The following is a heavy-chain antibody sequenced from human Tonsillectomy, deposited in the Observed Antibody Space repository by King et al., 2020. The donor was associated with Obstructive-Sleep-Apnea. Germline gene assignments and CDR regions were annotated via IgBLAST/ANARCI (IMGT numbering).Heavy chain of an antibody. Sequence: QLQESGPGLVKPSGTLSLTCAVSGGSISSSNWWSWVRQPPGKGLEWIGEIYHSGSTNYNPSLESRVTISVDKSKNQFSLKLGSVTAADTAVYYRASSDIAAAGITYYYDGMDVWGQGTTVTVSS. CDR3: ASSDIAAAGITYYYDGMDV. CDR1: GGSISSSNW. CDR2: IYHSGST. V-gene: IGHV4-4*02. D-gene: IGHD6-13*01. J-gene: IGHJ6*02.